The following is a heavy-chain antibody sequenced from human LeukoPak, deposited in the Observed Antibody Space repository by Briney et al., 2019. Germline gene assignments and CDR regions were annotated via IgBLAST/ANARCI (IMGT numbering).Heavy chain of an antibody. CDR1: GFTFSTYG. D-gene: IGHD3-9*01. V-gene: IGHV3-23*01. CDR3: ARATHYDILTGYYPSRYYYYYYYMDV. J-gene: IGHJ6*03. Sequence: GGSLRLSCAASGFTFSTYGMSWVRQAPGKGLEWVSAISGSGGSTYYADSVKGRFTISGDNSKNTLYLQMNSLRAEDTAVYYCARATHYDILTGYYPSRYYYYYYYMDVWGKGTTVTISS. CDR2: ISGSGGST.